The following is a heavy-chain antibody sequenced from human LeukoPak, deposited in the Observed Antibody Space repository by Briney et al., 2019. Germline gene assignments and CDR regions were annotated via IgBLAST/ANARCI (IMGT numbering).Heavy chain of an antibody. Sequence: ASVKVSCKASGYTFTGYYMHWVRQAPGQGLEWMGWINPNSGGTNYAQKFQGRVTMTRDTFISTAYMELSRLRSDDTAVYYCARDVGDYYGSGSYYCFDYWGQGTLVTVSS. CDR1: GYTFTGYY. D-gene: IGHD3-10*01. V-gene: IGHV1-2*02. CDR3: ARDVGDYYGSGSYYCFDY. CDR2: INPNSGGT. J-gene: IGHJ4*02.